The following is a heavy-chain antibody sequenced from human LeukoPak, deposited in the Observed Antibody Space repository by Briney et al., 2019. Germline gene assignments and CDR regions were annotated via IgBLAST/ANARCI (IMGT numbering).Heavy chain of an antibody. Sequence: GGSLRLSCAASGFTFSSYSMNWVRQAPGKGLEWVSSISSSSSYIYYADSVKGRFTISRDNAKNSLYLQMNSLRGEDTAVYYCASDDYYGSGSYRWWGQGTLVTVSS. CDR2: ISSSSSYI. V-gene: IGHV3-21*01. CDR1: GFTFSSYS. CDR3: ASDDYYGSGSYRW. J-gene: IGHJ4*02. D-gene: IGHD3-10*01.